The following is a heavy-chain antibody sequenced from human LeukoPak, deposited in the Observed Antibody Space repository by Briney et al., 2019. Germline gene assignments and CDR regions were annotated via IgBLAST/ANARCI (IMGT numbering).Heavy chain of an antibody. D-gene: IGHD3-10*01. Sequence: GGSLRLSCVASGFTFSSYAMNWVRQAPGKGLEWVSGISGSAGTTYYADSVKGRFTISRDNSKNTLYLQIDSLRADDTALYYCAKVINMIRGVDAFDFWGQGTMVTVSS. CDR3: AKVINMIRGVDAFDF. J-gene: IGHJ3*01. V-gene: IGHV3-23*01. CDR1: GFTFSSYA. CDR2: ISGSAGTT.